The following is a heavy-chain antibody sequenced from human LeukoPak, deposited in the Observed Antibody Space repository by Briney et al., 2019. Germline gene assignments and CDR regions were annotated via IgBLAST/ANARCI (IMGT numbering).Heavy chain of an antibody. CDR1: GFTLSDYS. D-gene: IGHD2-21*02. CDR2: ITGSGGST. J-gene: IGHJ4*02. Sequence: GGSLRLSCAASGFTLSDYSMNWVRQAPGKGLEWVSAITGSGGSTYYADSVKGRFTISRDNSENTLYLQMNSLRAEDTAVYYCAKEGYCSGDCYTHFDYWGQGTLVTVSS. V-gene: IGHV3-23*01. CDR3: AKEGYCSGDCYTHFDY.